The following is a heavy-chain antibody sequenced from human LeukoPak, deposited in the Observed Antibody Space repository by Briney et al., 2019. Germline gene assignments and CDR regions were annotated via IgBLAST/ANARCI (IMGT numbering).Heavy chain of an antibody. V-gene: IGHV3-30-3*01. CDR3: ARDHLRYCSGGSCYSVDY. Sequence: PGGSLRLSCAASGFTFSSYAMHWVRQAPGKGLEWVAVISYDGSNKYYADSVKGRFTISRDNSKNTLYLQMNGLRAEDTAVYYCARDHLRYCSGGSCYSVDYWGQGTLVTVSS. D-gene: IGHD2-15*01. J-gene: IGHJ4*02. CDR2: ISYDGSNK. CDR1: GFTFSSYA.